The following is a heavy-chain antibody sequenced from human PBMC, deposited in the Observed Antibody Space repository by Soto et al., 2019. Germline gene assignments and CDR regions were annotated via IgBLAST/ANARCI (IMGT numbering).Heavy chain of an antibody. Sequence: GGSLRLSCAASGFTFDDYAMHWVRQAPGKGLEWVSGISWNSGSIGYADSVKGRFTISRDNAKNSLYLQMNSLRSEDTAVYYCARDYYDSSGPGYWGQGTLVTVSS. D-gene: IGHD3-22*01. CDR3: ARDYYDSSGPGY. V-gene: IGHV3-9*01. CDR1: GFTFDDYA. CDR2: ISWNSGSI. J-gene: IGHJ4*02.